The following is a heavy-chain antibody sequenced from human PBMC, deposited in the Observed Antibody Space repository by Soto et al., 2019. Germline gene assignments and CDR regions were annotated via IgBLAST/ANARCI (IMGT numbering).Heavy chain of an antibody. Sequence: SETLSLTCSVSGGSISSYYWSWIRQPAGKGLEWVGRISTSGSTNYNPSLKSRVTMSVDTSKNHLSLNLRSVTAADTAFEYCVRVGMIGTVLGSWFDPWGQGTLVTVSS. CDR1: GGSISSYY. D-gene: IGHD1-26*01. CDR3: VRVGMIGTVLGSWFDP. V-gene: IGHV4-4*07. J-gene: IGHJ5*02. CDR2: ISTSGST.